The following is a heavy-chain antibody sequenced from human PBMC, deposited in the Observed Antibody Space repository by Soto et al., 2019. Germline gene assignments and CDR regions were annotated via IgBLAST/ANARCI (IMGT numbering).Heavy chain of an antibody. CDR3: ARGLPAAYYYDSSGPGGVDY. CDR2: INHSGST. J-gene: IGHJ4*02. V-gene: IGHV4-34*01. D-gene: IGHD3-22*01. Sequence: PSETLSLTCAVDGGSFSGYYWSWIRQPPGKGLEWIGEINHSGSTNYNPSLKSRVTISVDTSKNQFSLKLSSVTAADTAVYYCARGLPAAYYYDSSGPGGVDYWGQGTLVTVSS. CDR1: GGSFSGYY.